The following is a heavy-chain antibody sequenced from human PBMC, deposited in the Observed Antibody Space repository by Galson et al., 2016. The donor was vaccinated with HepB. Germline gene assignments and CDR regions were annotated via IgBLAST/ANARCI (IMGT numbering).Heavy chain of an antibody. J-gene: IGHJ1*01. D-gene: IGHD7-27*01. CDR1: GDSVSNNNAG. V-gene: IGHV6-1*01. CDR3: SRSYLLGRGFGW. Sequence: CAISGDSVSNNNAGWYWIRQSPSRGLEWLGRTFYRSNWQNDYAESVKSRITINPDTSKNQFSLQLNSVTREDTAVYYCSRSYLLGRGFGWWGQGTLVTVSS. CDR2: TFYRSNWQN.